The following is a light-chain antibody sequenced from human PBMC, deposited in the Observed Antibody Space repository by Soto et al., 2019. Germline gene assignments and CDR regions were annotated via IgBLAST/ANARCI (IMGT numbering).Light chain of an antibody. CDR1: QSVGSS. CDR2: GAS. CDR3: QQYNNWWT. V-gene: IGKV3D-15*01. Sequence: EIVMTQSPATLSVSPGERATLSCRASQSVGSSLAWYQHKPGQAPRLLIYGASSRATGIPDRFSGSGTGTEFTLTISGLRSEDFAVYYCQQYNNWWTFGQGTKVDIK. J-gene: IGKJ1*01.